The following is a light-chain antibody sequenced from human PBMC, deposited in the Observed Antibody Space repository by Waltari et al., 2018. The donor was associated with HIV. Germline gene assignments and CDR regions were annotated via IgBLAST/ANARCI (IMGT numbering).Light chain of an antibody. CDR2: EVS. Sequence: QSALTQPPSASGSPGQSVTISCTGTSSDVGGYNYVSWYQQHPGKAPKLMMYEVSKRPSGVPARFSGSKSGHTASLTVFGLQVEDEADYYCSSYAGSNNAWVGFGGGTKLTV. J-gene: IGLJ2*01. CDR3: SSYAGSNNAWVG. V-gene: IGLV2-8*01. CDR1: SSDVGGYNY.